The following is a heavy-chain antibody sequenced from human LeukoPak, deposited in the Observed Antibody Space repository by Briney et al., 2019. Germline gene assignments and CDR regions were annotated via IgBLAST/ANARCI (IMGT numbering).Heavy chain of an antibody. CDR1: GFTFSSYD. D-gene: IGHD2-21*02. CDR2: IWYDGSNK. Sequence: PGRSLRLSCAASGFTFSSYDMHWVRQAPGKGPEWVADIWYDGSNKYYADSVKGRFTISRDNSKNTLYLQMNSLRAEDTAVYYCARSRIAYCGGDCSLDYWGQGTLVTVSS. J-gene: IGHJ4*02. V-gene: IGHV3-33*01. CDR3: ARSRIAYCGGDCSLDY.